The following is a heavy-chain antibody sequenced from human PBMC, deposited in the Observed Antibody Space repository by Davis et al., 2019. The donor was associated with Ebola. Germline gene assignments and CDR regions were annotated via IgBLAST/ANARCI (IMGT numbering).Heavy chain of an antibody. J-gene: IGHJ6*02. D-gene: IGHD3-10*01. CDR1: GYTFTGYY. CDR3: ARGDLWFGELLFHRGHGMDV. CDR2: MNPNSGNT. V-gene: IGHV1-8*02. Sequence: ASVKVSCKASGYTFTGYYMHRVRQATGQGLEWMGWMNPNSGNTGYAQKFQGRVTMTMNTSISTAYMELSSLRSEDTAVYYCARGDLWFGELLFHRGHGMDVWGQGTTVTVSS.